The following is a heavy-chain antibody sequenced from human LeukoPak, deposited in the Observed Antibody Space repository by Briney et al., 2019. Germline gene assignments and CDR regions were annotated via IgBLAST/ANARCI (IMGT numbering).Heavy chain of an antibody. CDR2: INHSGST. CDR3: ARHLYDFWSGPKPDYFDY. V-gene: IGHV4-34*01. D-gene: IGHD3-3*01. CDR1: GGSFSGYY. Sequence: SETMSLTCAVYGGSFSGYYWSWIRQPPGKGLEWIGEINHSGSTNYNPSLKSRVTISVDTYKNQFSLKLSSVTAADTAVYYCARHLYDFWSGPKPDYFDYWGQGTLVTVSS. J-gene: IGHJ4*02.